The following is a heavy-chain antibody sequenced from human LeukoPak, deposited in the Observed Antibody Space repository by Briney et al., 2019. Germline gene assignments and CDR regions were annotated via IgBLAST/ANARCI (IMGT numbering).Heavy chain of an antibody. J-gene: IGHJ4*02. CDR2: INPNSGGT. CDR3: ARGESDSGTYSPGDF. Sequence: ASVKVSCKASGYTFTGYYMHWVRQAPGQGLEWMGWINPNSGGTNYAQKFQGRVTMTRDTSISTAYMELSSLRTEDTAVYYCARGESDSGTYSPGDFWGQGTLVTVSS. D-gene: IGHD1-26*01. CDR1: GYTFTGYY. V-gene: IGHV1-2*02.